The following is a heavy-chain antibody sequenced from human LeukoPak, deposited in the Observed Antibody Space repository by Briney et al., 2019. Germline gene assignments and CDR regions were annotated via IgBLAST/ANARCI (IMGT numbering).Heavy chain of an antibody. D-gene: IGHD2-2*01. CDR2: INPSGGST. CDR1: GYTFTSYY. Sequence: ASVKVSCKASGYTFTSYYMHWVRQAPGQGLGWMGIINPSGGSTSYAQKFQGRVTMTRDTSTSTVYMELSSLRSEDTAVYYCARDKGVVPAAPYYYYMDVWGKGTTVTVSS. J-gene: IGHJ6*03. CDR3: ARDKGVVPAAPYYYYMDV. V-gene: IGHV1-46*01.